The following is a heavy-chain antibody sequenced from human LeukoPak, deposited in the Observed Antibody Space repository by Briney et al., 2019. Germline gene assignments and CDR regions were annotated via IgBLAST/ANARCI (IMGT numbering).Heavy chain of an antibody. CDR2: IKQDGSEK. CDR1: GFTFSSYW. Sequence: QPGGSLRLAWAASGFTFSSYWMSWVRQAPGKGLEWVANIKQDGSEKYYVGSVKGRFTISRDNAKNSLYLQMNSLRAEDTAVYYCARWRDGYNYYFDYWGQGTLVTVSS. D-gene: IGHD5-24*01. CDR3: ARWRDGYNYYFDY. J-gene: IGHJ4*02. V-gene: IGHV3-7*01.